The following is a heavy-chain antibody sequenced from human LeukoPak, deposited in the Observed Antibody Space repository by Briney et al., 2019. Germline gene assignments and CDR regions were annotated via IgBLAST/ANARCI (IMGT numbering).Heavy chain of an antibody. J-gene: IGHJ5*02. CDR1: GGSISSSN. CDR3: AKDYGDYFGWFDP. Sequence: ETLSLTCAVSGGSISSSNWWSWDRQAPGKGLEWVSAISGSGGSTYYADSVKGRFTISRDNSKNTLYLQMNSLRAEDTAVYYCAKDYGDYFGWFDPWGQGTLVTVSS. V-gene: IGHV3-23*01. CDR2: ISGSGGST. D-gene: IGHD4-17*01.